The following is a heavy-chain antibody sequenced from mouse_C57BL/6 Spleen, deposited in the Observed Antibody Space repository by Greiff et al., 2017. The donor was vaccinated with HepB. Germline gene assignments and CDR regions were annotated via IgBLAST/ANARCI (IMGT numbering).Heavy chain of an antibody. CDR1: GYTFTRYG. J-gene: IGHJ2*01. CDR3: ARDWDDDFDY. CDR2: IYPRSGNT. Sequence: LVESGAELARPGASVKLSCKASGYTFTRYGISWVKQRTGQGLEWIGEIYPRSGNTYYNEKFKGKATLTADKSSSTAYMELRSLTSEDSAVYCCARDWDDDFDYWGQGTTLTVSS. V-gene: IGHV1-81*01. D-gene: IGHD4-1*01.